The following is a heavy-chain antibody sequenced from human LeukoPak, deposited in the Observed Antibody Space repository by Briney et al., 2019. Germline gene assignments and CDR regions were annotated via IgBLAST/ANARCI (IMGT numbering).Heavy chain of an antibody. D-gene: IGHD6-13*01. J-gene: IGHJ4*02. V-gene: IGHV6-1*01. CDR3: AREVGTAAFDY. CDR2: TYYRSKSYN. Sequence: SQTLSLTCALSGDGVSGNSAAWSWVRQSPSRSLEWLGRTYYRSKSYNDYAVSVKSRITINPDTSKNQFSLQLNSVTPEDTAVYYCAREVGTAAFDYWGQGSLVTVSS. CDR1: GDGVSGNSAA.